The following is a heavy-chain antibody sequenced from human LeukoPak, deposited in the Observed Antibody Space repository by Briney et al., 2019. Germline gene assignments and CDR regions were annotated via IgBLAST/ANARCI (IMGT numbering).Heavy chain of an antibody. D-gene: IGHD2-15*01. CDR3: AKGWWLKPGGNFNY. J-gene: IGHJ4*02. V-gene: IGHV3-30*18. Sequence: GGSLRLSCAASGFTFSSYGMHWVRQAPGKGLEWVAIISYDGSNKYYADSVKGRFTISRDNSKNTLYLQMNSLRAEDTAVYYCAKGWWLKPGGNFNYGGKGTLFTAS. CDR1: GFTFSSYG. CDR2: ISYDGSNK.